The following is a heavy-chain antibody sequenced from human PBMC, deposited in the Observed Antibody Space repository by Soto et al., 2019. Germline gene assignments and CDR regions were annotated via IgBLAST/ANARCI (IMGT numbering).Heavy chain of an antibody. Sequence: SQTLSLTCAISGDSISSDSAAWNWIRQSPSRGLEWLGRTYYRSKWYNGYAVSVKSRITINPDTSKNQFSLQLNSVTPEDTAVYYCARMKYSSPSVSVADYGIDVWGQGTTVTVSS. CDR1: GDSISSDSAA. CDR2: TYYRSKWYN. D-gene: IGHD6-6*01. V-gene: IGHV6-1*01. J-gene: IGHJ6*02. CDR3: ARMKYSSPSVSVADYGIDV.